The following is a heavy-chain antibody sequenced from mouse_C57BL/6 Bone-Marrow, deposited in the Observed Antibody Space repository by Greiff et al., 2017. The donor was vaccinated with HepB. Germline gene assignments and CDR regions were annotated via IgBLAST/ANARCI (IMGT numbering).Heavy chain of an antibody. V-gene: IGHV14-4*01. CDR2: IDPENGDT. J-gene: IGHJ4*01. CDR1: GFNIKDDY. CDR3: TTVVSPSMDY. Sequence: EVQLVESGAELVRPGASVKLSCTASGFNIKDDYMHWVKQRPEQGLEWIGWIDPENGDTEYASKFQGKATITADTSSNTAYLQLSSLTSEDTAVYYCTTVVSPSMDYWGQGTSVTVSS. D-gene: IGHD1-1*01.